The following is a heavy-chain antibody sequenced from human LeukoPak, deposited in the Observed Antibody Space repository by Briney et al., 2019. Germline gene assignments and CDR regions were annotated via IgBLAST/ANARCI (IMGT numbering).Heavy chain of an antibody. V-gene: IGHV3-11*04. CDR1: GFTFSDYY. J-gene: IGHJ3*02. CDR2: ISSSGSTI. Sequence: GGSLRLSCAASGFTFSDYYMSWIRQAPGKGLEWVSYISSSGSTIYYADSVKGRFTISRDNAKNSLYLQMNSLRAEDTAVYYCARSGYDFWSGYLGPNAFDIWGQGTMVTVSS. CDR3: ARSGYDFWSGYLGPNAFDI. D-gene: IGHD3-3*01.